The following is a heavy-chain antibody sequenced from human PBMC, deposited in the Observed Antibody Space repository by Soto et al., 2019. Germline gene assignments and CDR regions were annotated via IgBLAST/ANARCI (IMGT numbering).Heavy chain of an antibody. CDR2: IWYDGSNK. Sequence: GGSLRLSCAASGFTFSSYGMHWVRQAPGKGLEWVAVIWYDGSNKYYADSVKGRFTISRDNSKNTLYLQMNSLRAEDTAVYYCARDGLRFGELFGYNWFDPWGQGTLVTVSS. V-gene: IGHV3-33*01. D-gene: IGHD3-10*01. CDR1: GFTFSSYG. CDR3: ARDGLRFGELFGYNWFDP. J-gene: IGHJ5*02.